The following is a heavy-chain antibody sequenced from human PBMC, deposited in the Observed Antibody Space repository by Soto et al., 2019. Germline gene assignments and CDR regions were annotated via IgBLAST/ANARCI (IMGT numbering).Heavy chain of an antibody. Sequence: GGSLRLSFAACGFAFSSYSMNWVRQAPGKGLEWVSYISSSSSTLYYADSVKGRFTISRDNAKNSLYLQMNSLRAEDTAVYYCARHPERIAQIGSFDPWGQGTLVTVSS. CDR2: ISSSSSTL. CDR1: GFAFSSYS. D-gene: IGHD6-13*01. J-gene: IGHJ5*02. V-gene: IGHV3-48*01. CDR3: ARHPERIAQIGSFDP.